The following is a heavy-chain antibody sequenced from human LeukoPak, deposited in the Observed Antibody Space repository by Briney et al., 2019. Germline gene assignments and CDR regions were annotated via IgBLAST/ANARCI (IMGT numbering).Heavy chain of an antibody. CDR3: PTIRPGY. J-gene: IGHJ4*02. CDR2: IKDGGTHT. Sequence: GGSLRLSCTASGFIFSSYWIHWVRHVPGKGVVWVSRIKDGGTHTDYAESVKGRFTISRDDAKNTLYLQMNSLRVQDTAIYYCPTIRPGYWGQGTLVTVSP. D-gene: IGHD5-12*01. CDR1: GFIFSSYW. V-gene: IGHV3-74*01.